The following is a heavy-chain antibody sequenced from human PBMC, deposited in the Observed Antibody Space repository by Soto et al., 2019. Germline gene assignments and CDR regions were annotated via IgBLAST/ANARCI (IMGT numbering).Heavy chain of an antibody. Sequence: GGSLRLSCAASGFTFSSYAMHWVRQAPGKGLEYVSAISSNGGSTYYANSVKGRFTISRDNSKNTLYLQMGSLRAEDMAVYYCARDSGGSGWYGFMNYYYYGMDVWGQGTTVTVSS. CDR3: ARDSGGSGWYGFMNYYYYGMDV. V-gene: IGHV3-64*01. CDR1: GFTFSSYA. CDR2: ISSNGGST. J-gene: IGHJ6*02. D-gene: IGHD6-19*01.